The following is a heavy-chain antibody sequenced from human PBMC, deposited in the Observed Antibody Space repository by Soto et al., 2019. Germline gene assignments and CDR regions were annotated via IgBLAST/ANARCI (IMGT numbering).Heavy chain of an antibody. V-gene: IGHV3-74*03. CDR3: VRAAGAYYDGNACPGRH. CDR2: LKRDGSGT. D-gene: IGHD3-22*01. J-gene: IGHJ4*02. CDR1: GFTFSTYW. Sequence: EVQLVESWGGLVQPGGSLRLSCAASGFTFSTYWMHCVRQAPGKGLGWVSRLKRDGSGTMSADSVKGRLTISRDNAKNTLTMQIDSSRSEDTVMYCCVRAAGAYYDGNACPGRHWGQGTLVSVSS.